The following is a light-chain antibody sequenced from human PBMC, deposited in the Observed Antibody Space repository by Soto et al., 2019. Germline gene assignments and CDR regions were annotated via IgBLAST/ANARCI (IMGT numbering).Light chain of an antibody. J-gene: IGKJ2*01. CDR3: QQYVNFPYT. CDR1: QSVPSDW. CDR2: GAS. V-gene: IGKV3-20*01. Sequence: EIVLTQSPGTLSMSPGERATLSCRASQSVPSDWLAWYRHKPGQAPRLLIYGASSRSTVVPDRVSGSGSGTDFTLTINRLEPEDFAVYYCQQYVNFPYTFGQGTKLDIK.